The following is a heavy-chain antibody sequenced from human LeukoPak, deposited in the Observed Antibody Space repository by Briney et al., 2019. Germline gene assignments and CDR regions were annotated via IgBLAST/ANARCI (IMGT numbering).Heavy chain of an antibody. CDR2: IDSSGSYT. V-gene: IGHV3-23*05. J-gene: IGHJ4*02. D-gene: IGHD4-17*01. Sequence: GGSLRLSCAVSGFTFSSYAMSWVRQAPGKGLEWVSAIDSSGSYTWYDDSVKGRSTISRDNSKNTLYLQMNSLRAEATAVYYCARGGYGDYDYFDYWGQGTLVTVSS. CDR1: GFTFSSYA. CDR3: ARGGYGDYDYFDY.